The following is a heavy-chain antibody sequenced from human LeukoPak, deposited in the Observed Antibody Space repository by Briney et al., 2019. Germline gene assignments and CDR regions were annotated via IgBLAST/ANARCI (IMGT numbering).Heavy chain of an antibody. J-gene: IGHJ4*02. CDR3: ARGPTGSYYYDSSGYYY. Sequence: SETLSLTCTVSGGSISSGDYYWSWIRQPPGKGLEWIGEINHSGSTNYNPSLKSRVTISVDTSKNQFSLKLSSVTAADTAVYYCARGPTGSYYYDSSGYYYWGQGTLVTVSS. V-gene: IGHV4-39*07. D-gene: IGHD3-22*01. CDR1: GGSISSGDYY. CDR2: INHSGST.